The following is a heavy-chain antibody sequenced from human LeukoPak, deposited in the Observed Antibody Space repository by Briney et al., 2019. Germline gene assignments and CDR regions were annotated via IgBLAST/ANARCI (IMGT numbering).Heavy chain of an antibody. J-gene: IGHJ4*02. D-gene: IGHD6-13*01. V-gene: IGHV4-39*01. CDR3: ARLTRTTAAGSIPIDY. CDR2: IYYSATT. Sequence: NPSETLSLTCTVSGGSISNNSDYWGWIRQPPGKGLEWIGSIYYSATTFYNPSLKNRVTISVDTSKNQFSLRLSSVTAADTAVYYFARLTRTTAAGSIPIDYWGQNTLVIVSS. CDR1: GGSISNNSDY.